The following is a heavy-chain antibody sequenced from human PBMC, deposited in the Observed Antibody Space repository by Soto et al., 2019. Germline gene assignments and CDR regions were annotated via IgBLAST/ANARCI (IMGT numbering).Heavy chain of an antibody. Sequence: PXETLSLTCTVSGCSISSSSYYWGWIRQPPGKGLEWIGSIYYSGSTYYNPSLKSRVTISVDTSKNQFSLKLSSVTAADTAVYYCATHDLRSNWFDPWGQGTLVTVSS. V-gene: IGHV4-39*01. CDR2: IYYSGST. CDR1: GCSISSSSYY. CDR3: ATHDLRSNWFDP. J-gene: IGHJ5*02. D-gene: IGHD5-12*01.